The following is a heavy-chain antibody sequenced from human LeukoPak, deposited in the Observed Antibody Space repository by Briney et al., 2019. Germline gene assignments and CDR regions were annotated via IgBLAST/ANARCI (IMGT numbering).Heavy chain of an antibody. J-gene: IGHJ4*02. CDR3: ARDAYYYDSSGYYVY. CDR2: ISSSGNTI. D-gene: IGHD3-22*01. V-gene: IGHV3-11*04. CDR1: GLTSSDYY. Sequence: GGSMRLSCAASGLTSSDYYMSWLRQAPGKGLEWVSYISSSGNTIYYADSVKGRSTISRDNAKNSLYLQMNSLRAEDTAVYYCARDAYYYDSSGYYVYWGQGTLVTVSS.